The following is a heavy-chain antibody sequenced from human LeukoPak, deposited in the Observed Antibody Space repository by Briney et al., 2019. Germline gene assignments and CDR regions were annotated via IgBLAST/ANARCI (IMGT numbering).Heavy chain of an antibody. Sequence: SETLSLTCAVYGGSFSGYYWSWIRQPPGKGLEWIGEINHSGSTNYNPSLKSRVTMSVGTSKNQFSLKLSSVTAADTALYYCARENSGSYREFDYWGQGTLVTVSS. J-gene: IGHJ4*02. V-gene: IGHV4-34*01. CDR1: GGSFSGYY. D-gene: IGHD1-26*01. CDR2: INHSGST. CDR3: ARENSGSYREFDY.